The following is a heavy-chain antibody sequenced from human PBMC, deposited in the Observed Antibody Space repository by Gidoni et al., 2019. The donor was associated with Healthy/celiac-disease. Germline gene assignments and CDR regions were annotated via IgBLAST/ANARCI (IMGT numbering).Heavy chain of an antibody. CDR2: IYYSGST. V-gene: IGHV4-39*07. Sequence: QLQLQESGPGLVKPSETLSLTCTVSGGSISSSSYYWGWIRQPPGKGLEWIGSIYYSGSTYYNPSLKSRVTISVDTSKNQFSLKLSSVTAADTAVYYCARGDYYGSGSFFWGQGTLVTVSS. J-gene: IGHJ4*02. CDR3: ARGDYYGSGSFF. CDR1: GGSISSSSYY. D-gene: IGHD3-10*01.